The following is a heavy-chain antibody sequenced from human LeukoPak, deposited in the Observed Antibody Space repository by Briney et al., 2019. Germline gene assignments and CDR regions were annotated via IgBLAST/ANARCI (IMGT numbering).Heavy chain of an antibody. CDR2: INHSGST. CDR3: ARETKGIAAAGGFDP. J-gene: IGHJ5*02. CDR1: GFIFNEYA. D-gene: IGHD6-13*01. Sequence: PGGSLRLSCVASGFIFNEYAMSWVRQPPGKGLEWIGEINHSGSTNYNPSLKSRVTISVDTSKNQFSLKLSSVTAADTAVYYCARETKGIAAAGGFDPWGQGTLVTVSS. V-gene: IGHV4-34*01.